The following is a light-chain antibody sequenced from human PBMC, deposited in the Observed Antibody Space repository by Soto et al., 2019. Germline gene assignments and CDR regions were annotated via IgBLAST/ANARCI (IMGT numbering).Light chain of an antibody. V-gene: IGLV2-8*01. J-gene: IGLJ2*01. CDR2: EVS. CDR3: SSYAGSNVV. Sequence: QSVLTQPPSASGSPGQSVTISCTGTSSDVGGYNYVSWYQQHPGKAPKVMIYEVSKRPSGVPDRFSGSKSDNTASLTVSGLQAEDEAYYYCSSYAGSNVVFGGGTKLTVL. CDR1: SSDVGGYNY.